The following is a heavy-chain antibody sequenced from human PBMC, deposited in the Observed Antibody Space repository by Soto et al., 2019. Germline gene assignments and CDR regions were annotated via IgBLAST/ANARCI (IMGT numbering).Heavy chain of an antibody. CDR3: ARDKSEGYFSSTSCYLWSYYYMDV. CDR2: IYSGGST. CDR1: GFTVSSNY. D-gene: IGHD2-2*01. V-gene: IGHV3-53*04. Sequence: EVQLVESGGGLVQPGGSLRLSCAASGFTVSSNYMSWVRQAPGKGLEWVSVIYSGGSTYYADSVKGRFTISRHNSKNTLYLQMTSLRAEDTALYYCARDKSEGYFSSTSCYLWSYYYMDVWGKGTTVTVSS. J-gene: IGHJ6*03.